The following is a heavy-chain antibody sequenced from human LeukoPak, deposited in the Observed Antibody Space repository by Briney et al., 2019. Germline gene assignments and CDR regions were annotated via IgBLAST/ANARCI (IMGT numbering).Heavy chain of an antibody. Sequence: ASVKVSCKASGYTFTGYYMHWVRQAPGQGLECMGWINPNSGGTNYAQKFQGRVTMTRDTSISTAYMELSRLRSDDTAVYYCARGSIISDRTILRPFESGSYYVGYFDYWGQGTLVTVSS. J-gene: IGHJ4*02. V-gene: IGHV1-2*02. D-gene: IGHD1-26*01. CDR1: GYTFTGYY. CDR2: INPNSGGT. CDR3: ARGSIISDRTILRPFESGSYYVGYFDY.